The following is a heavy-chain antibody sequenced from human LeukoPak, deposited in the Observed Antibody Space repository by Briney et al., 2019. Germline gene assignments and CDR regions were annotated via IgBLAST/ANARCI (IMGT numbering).Heavy chain of an antibody. V-gene: IGHV4-59*08. D-gene: IGHD3-16*01. CDR2: IYYSGST. CDR1: GGSISSYY. J-gene: IGHJ4*02. Sequence: SETLSLTCTVSGGSISSYYWSWIRQPPGKGLEWIGYIYYSGSTNYNPSLKSRVTISVDTSKNQFSLKLSSVTAADTAVYYCARHPHMITFGGVTYYFDYWGQGTLVTVSS. CDR3: ARHPHMITFGGVTYYFDY.